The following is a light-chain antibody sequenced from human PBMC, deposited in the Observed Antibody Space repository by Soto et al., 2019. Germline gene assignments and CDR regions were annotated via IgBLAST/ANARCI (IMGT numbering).Light chain of an antibody. CDR2: EVS. V-gene: IGLV2-18*02. Sequence: QSALTQPPSVSGSPGQSVTISCTGTSSDVGSYNRVSWYQQPPGTAPKLMIYEVSNRPSGVPDRFSGSKSGNTASLTISGLQAEDEADYYCSSYTSNSTPYVFGTGTKLTVL. CDR1: SSDVGSYNR. J-gene: IGLJ1*01. CDR3: SSYTSNSTPYV.